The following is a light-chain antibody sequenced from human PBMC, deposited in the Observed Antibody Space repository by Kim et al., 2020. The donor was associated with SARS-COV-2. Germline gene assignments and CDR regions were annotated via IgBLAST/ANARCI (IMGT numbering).Light chain of an antibody. CDR3: NSRESSGNHL. J-gene: IGLJ3*02. CDR2: GKN. V-gene: IGLV3-19*01. CDR1: SLRSYY. Sequence: VALGQTVRITCQGDSLRSYYASWYQQKPGQAPVLVIYGKNNRPSGIPDRFSGSSSGNTASLTITGAQAEDEADYYCNSRESSGNHLFGGGTQLTVL.